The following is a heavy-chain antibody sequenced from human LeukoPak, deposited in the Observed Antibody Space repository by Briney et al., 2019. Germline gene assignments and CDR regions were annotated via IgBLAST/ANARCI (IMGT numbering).Heavy chain of an antibody. Sequence: GGSLRLSCAASGFTFSSYGMHWVRQAPGKGLEWVAVISYDGSNKYYADSVKGRFTISRDNSKNTLYLQMNSLRAEDTAVYYCAKDEEGAGDYVWGSYRPTRYFDYWGQGTLVNVSS. CDR1: GFTFSSYG. CDR3: AKDEEGAGDYVWGSYRPTRYFDY. CDR2: ISYDGSNK. D-gene: IGHD3-16*02. J-gene: IGHJ4*02. V-gene: IGHV3-30*18.